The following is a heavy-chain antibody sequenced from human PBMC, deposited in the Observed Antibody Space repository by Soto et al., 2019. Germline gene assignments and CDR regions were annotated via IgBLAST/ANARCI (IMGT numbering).Heavy chain of an antibody. Sequence: ASVKVSCKASGYTFTSYGISWVRQAPGQGLEWMGWISAYNGNTNYAQKLQGRVTMTTDTSTSTAYMELRSLRSDDTAVYYCARDDWYQLLRVPFDYWGQGTLVTVSS. V-gene: IGHV1-18*01. J-gene: IGHJ4*02. D-gene: IGHD2-2*01. CDR2: ISAYNGNT. CDR1: GYTFTSYG. CDR3: ARDDWYQLLRVPFDY.